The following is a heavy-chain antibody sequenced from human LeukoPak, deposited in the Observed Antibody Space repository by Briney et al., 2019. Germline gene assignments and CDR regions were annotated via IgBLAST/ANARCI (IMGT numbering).Heavy chain of an antibody. CDR1: GFTFDDYA. CDR3: AEDYCGGDCYSGWYFDL. D-gene: IGHD2-21*02. V-gene: IGHV3-9*01. Sequence: YPGRSLRLSCAASGFTFDDYAMHWVRHAPGKGLEWVSGISYNSDTIAYADSVKGRFTISRDNAKNSLYLQMNSLRAEDTALYYCAEDYCGGDCYSGWYFDLWGRGALVIVSS. J-gene: IGHJ2*01. CDR2: ISYNSDTI.